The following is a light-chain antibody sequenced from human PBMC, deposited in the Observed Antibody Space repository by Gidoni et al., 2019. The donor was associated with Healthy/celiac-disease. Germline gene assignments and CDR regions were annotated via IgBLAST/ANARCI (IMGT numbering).Light chain of an antibody. CDR3: QQYNNWPPT. V-gene: IGKV3-15*01. J-gene: IGKJ1*01. CDR1: QSVSSN. Sequence: EIVMTQSPSTLSVSPGDRATLSCRASQSVSSNLAWYQQKPGQAPRPLIYGASTRATGIPAMFSGSGSGTEFTLTISSLQSEDFAVYYCQQYNNWPPTFGQGTKVEIK. CDR2: GAS.